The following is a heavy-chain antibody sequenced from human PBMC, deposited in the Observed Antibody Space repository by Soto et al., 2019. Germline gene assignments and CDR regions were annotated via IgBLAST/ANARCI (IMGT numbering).Heavy chain of an antibody. CDR1: GFTFSSYA. J-gene: IGHJ4*02. D-gene: IGHD2-21*02. V-gene: IGHV3-23*01. Sequence: EVQLLESGGGLVQPGGSLRLSCAASGFTFSSYAMSWVRQAPGKGLEWVSAISGSGGSTYYADSVKGRFTISRDNSKNTLYLQMNSLRAEDTAVYYCAKDSRKYKRLLFYYFDYWGQGTLVTVSS. CDR2: ISGSGGST. CDR3: AKDSRKYKRLLFYYFDY.